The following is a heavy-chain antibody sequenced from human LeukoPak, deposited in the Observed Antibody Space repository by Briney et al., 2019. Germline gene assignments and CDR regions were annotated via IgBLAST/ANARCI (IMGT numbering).Heavy chain of an antibody. D-gene: IGHD3-3*01. Sequence: PGGSLRLSCAASGFTFSSYWMSWVRQAPGKGPEWVADIKQDASQEYHVDSVKGRFTISRDNAKNSLYLQMNSLRAEDTAVYYCARGVVYPAWSGPHWSDYWGQGALVTVSS. J-gene: IGHJ4*02. V-gene: IGHV3-7*01. CDR1: GFTFSSYW. CDR3: ARGVVYPAWSGPHWSDY. CDR2: IKQDASQE.